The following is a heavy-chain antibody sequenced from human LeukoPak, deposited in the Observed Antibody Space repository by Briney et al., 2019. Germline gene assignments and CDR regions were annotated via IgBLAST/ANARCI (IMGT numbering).Heavy chain of an antibody. Sequence: SETLSLTCTVSGGSVRRGNYYWTWIRQPAGSGLEWIGRIYTSGTTDYNPSLRTRVTISVDASRNQFSLNLSSVTAADTAVYYCVSRYFCSSTSCYTFDYWGQGTLVTVSS. CDR2: IYTSGTT. J-gene: IGHJ4*02. CDR3: VSRYFCSSTSCYTFDY. V-gene: IGHV4-61*02. D-gene: IGHD2-2*02. CDR1: GGSVRRGNYY.